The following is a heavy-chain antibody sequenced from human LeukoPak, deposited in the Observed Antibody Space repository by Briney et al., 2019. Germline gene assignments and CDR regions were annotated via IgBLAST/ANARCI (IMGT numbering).Heavy chain of an antibody. Sequence: GGSLRLSCAASGFTFNNYSMNWVRQAPGAGLEWVSYISSSGSTIYYADSVKGRFTISRDNAKNSLYLQVNSLRAEDTAVYYCARDQVGSGSYYTPLFDYWGQGTLVAVSS. CDR1: GFTFNNYS. CDR2: ISSSGSTI. D-gene: IGHD3-10*01. V-gene: IGHV3-48*04. CDR3: ARDQVGSGSYYTPLFDY. J-gene: IGHJ4*02.